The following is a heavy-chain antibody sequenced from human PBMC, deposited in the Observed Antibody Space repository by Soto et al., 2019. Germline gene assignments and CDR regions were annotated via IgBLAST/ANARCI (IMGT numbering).Heavy chain of an antibody. CDR2: ISWNSGSI. CDR1: GFTFDDYA. CDR3: AKSAGGFCYYYMDV. J-gene: IGHJ6*03. Sequence: GGSLRLSCAASGFTFDDYAMHWVRQAPGKGLEWVSGISWNSGSIGYADSVKGRFTISRDNAKNSLYLQMNSLRAEDTALYYCAKSAGGFCYYYMDVWGKGTTVTVSS. D-gene: IGHD3-10*01. V-gene: IGHV3-9*01.